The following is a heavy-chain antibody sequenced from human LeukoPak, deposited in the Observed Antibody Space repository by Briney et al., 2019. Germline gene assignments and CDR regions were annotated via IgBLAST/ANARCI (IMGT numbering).Heavy chain of an antibody. V-gene: IGHV3-7*01. J-gene: IGHJ4*02. CDR2: IKQDGSEK. Sequence: PGGSLRLSCAVSGFTFSNHWMTWVRQAPGKGLEWVANIKQDGSEKYYVDSVKGRFTISRDNAKNSLYLQMNSLRVEDTAVYYCARQASRVFAYWGQGTLVTVSS. CDR1: GFTFSNHW. CDR3: ARQASRVFAY.